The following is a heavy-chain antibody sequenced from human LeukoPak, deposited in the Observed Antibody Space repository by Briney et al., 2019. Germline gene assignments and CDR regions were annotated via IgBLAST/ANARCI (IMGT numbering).Heavy chain of an antibody. CDR2: IIPIFGTA. J-gene: IGHJ6*04. CDR1: GGTFSSYA. Sequence: GASVKVSCKASGGTFSSYAISWVRQAPGQGLEWMGGIIPIFGTANYAQKFQGRVTITADESAGTAYMELSSLRSEDTAVYYCAWFGEFKEYYYHYGMDVWGKGTTVTISS. V-gene: IGHV1-69*01. D-gene: IGHD3-10*01. CDR3: AWFGEFKEYYYHYGMDV.